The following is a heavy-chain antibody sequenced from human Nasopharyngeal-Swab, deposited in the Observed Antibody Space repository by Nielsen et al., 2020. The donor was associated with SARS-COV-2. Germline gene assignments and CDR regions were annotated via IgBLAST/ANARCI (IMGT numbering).Heavy chain of an antibody. D-gene: IGHD6-13*01. J-gene: IGHJ4*02. CDR3: ARDLGSSWFFLDC. CDR2: TYYRRSKWFN. V-gene: IGHV6-1*01. Sequence: SQTLSLTCAISGDSVSSKTSVWNWIRQSPSRGLGWLGRTYYRRSKWFNDYAVSVKSRIYINPDTSKNQFSLHLNSVTPEDTAIYYCARDLGSSWFFLDCWGQGTLVTVSS. CDR1: GDSVSSKTSV.